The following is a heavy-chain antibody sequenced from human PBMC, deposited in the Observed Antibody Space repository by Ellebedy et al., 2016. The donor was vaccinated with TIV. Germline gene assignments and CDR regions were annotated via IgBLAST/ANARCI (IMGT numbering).Heavy chain of an antibody. D-gene: IGHD1-26*01. J-gene: IGHJ4*02. Sequence: PGGSLRLSCTASGFTFGTFAKTWVRQAPGKGLEWVAVISYDGDTKHSADSVRGRFTISRDNSKNTLYLQLNSLRVEDTAVDFCPKDLNEYSGSYYFDSWGQGSLVTVSS. CDR1: GFTFGTFA. V-gene: IGHV3-30*18. CDR3: PKDLNEYSGSYYFDS. CDR2: ISYDGDTK.